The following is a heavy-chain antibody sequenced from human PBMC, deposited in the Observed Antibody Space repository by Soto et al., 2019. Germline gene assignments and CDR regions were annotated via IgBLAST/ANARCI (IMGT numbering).Heavy chain of an antibody. D-gene: IGHD3-22*01. J-gene: IGHJ4*02. CDR3: ARQYYYDSSGYPLPDY. Sequence: GGSLRLSCAASGFAFSSYAMHWVRQAPGKGLEWVAVISYDGSNKYYADSVKGRFTISRDNSKNTLYLQMNSLRAEDTAVYYCARQYYYDSSGYPLPDYWGQGTLVTVSS. CDR1: GFAFSSYA. CDR2: ISYDGSNK. V-gene: IGHV3-30-3*01.